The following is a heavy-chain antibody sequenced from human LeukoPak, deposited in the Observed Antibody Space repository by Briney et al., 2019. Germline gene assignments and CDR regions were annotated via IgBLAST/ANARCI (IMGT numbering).Heavy chain of an antibody. CDR2: ISGGGGST. V-gene: IGHV3-23*01. D-gene: IGHD4-23*01. CDR3: AKDREYGGNSGAEDY. Sequence: AGGSLRLSCAASGFTFSSYAMSWVRQAPGKGLEWVSGISGGGGSTHYADSVKGRFTISRDNSKNTLYLQMNSMRAEDTAVYYCAKDREYGGNSGAEDYWGQGTLVTVSS. J-gene: IGHJ4*02. CDR1: GFTFSSYA.